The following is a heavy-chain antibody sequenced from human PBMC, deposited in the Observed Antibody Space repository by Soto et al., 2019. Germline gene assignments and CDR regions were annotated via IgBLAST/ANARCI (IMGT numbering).Heavy chain of an antibody. CDR1: GFTLSDHY. J-gene: IGHJ3*02. D-gene: IGHD4-17*01. CDR3: TSPPVTPDGFNI. V-gene: IGHV3-72*01. CDR2: SRNKAKSYTT. Sequence: GGSLRLSCVVSGFTLSDHYMDWFRQAPGKGLEWVGRSRNKAKSYTTDFAASVKGRFTISRDDSRNSLYLQMNSLQTDDTAVYYCTSPPVTPDGFNIWGQGTLVTVSS.